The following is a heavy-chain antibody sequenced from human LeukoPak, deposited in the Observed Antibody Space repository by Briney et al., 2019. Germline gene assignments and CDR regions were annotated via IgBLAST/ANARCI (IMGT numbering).Heavy chain of an antibody. CDR1: GYTFTSYG. V-gene: IGHV1-18*01. D-gene: IGHD4-17*01. CDR3: AKTTVTSEEYFYYYMDV. CDR2: IITYNGNT. Sequence: ASVKVSCKTSGYTFTSYGLSWVRQAPGQGLEWMGCIITYNGNTYYSQKLQGRVTMTTDTSTSTAYMELRSLRSDDTAVYYCAKTTVTSEEYFYYYMDVWGKGTTVTDSS. J-gene: IGHJ6*03.